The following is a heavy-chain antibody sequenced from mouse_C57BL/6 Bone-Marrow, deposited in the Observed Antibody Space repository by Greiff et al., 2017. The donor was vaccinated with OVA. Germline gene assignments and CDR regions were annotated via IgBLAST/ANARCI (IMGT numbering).Heavy chain of an antibody. J-gene: IGHJ3*01. CDR2: IYPGDGDT. V-gene: IGHV1-82*01. Sequence: VQLQQSGPELVKPGASVKISCKASGYAFSSSWMNWVKQRPGKGLEWIGRIYPGDGDTNYNGKFKGKATLTADKSSSTAYMQLSSLTSEDSAVYFCARDPLYGSSSAWFAYWGQGTLVTVSA. CDR1: GYAFSSSW. D-gene: IGHD1-1*01. CDR3: ARDPLYGSSSAWFAY.